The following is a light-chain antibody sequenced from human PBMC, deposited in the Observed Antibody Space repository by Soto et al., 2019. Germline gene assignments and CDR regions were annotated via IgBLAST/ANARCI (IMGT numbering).Light chain of an antibody. J-gene: IGLJ3*02. CDR2: GNN. CDR1: SSNIGAGYD. CDR3: QSYDSSLSVWV. Sequence: QSVLTQPPSVSGAPGQRVTISCTGSSSNIGAGYDVHWYHQLPGTAPKLLIYGNNNRPSGVPDRFSGSRSGTSASLAITGLQALDEADYYSQSYDSSLSVWVFGGGTKLTVL. V-gene: IGLV1-40*01.